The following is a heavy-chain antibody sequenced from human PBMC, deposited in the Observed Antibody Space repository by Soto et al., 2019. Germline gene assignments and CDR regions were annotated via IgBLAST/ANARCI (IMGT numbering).Heavy chain of an antibody. CDR1: GDSIISSDFY. CDR2: IFYLGSS. J-gene: IGHJ5*02. CDR3: ARHSSAIRKNNWFDP. V-gene: IGHV4-39*01. D-gene: IGHD6-13*01. Sequence: SETLSLTCTVSGDSIISSDFYWGWVRQPPGKGLEWIGGIFYLGSSYYNPSLKSRVTMSVDTSKNQFSLRLRSVTAADTALYFCARHSSAIRKNNWFDPWGQGIMVTVSS.